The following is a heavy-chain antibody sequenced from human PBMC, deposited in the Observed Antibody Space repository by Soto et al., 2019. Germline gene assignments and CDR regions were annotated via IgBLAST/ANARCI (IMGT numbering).Heavy chain of an antibody. CDR2: FSGDNGNT. V-gene: IGHV1-18*01. CDR1: GYTFSSHG. Sequence: QVQLVQSGAEVKKPGTSVKVSCTASGYTFSSHGISWVRQAPGQGLQWIGWFSGDNGNTNYAQSLQGRVTMTTDTTTKTGHMELRSLRSDDTAVYYSARDLGYCRSGTCPREWFDPWGHGTVVIVSS. D-gene: IGHD2-15*01. J-gene: IGHJ5*02. CDR3: ARDLGYCRSGTCPREWFDP.